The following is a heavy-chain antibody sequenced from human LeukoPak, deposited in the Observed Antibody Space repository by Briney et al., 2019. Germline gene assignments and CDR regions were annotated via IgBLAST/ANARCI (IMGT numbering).Heavy chain of an antibody. CDR3: ARGGKATVVTM. J-gene: IGHJ4*02. V-gene: IGHV4-4*07. CDR1: GGSINSYY. CDR2: IYSSGST. D-gene: IGHD4-23*01. Sequence: SETLSLTCTVSGGSINSYYWSWIRQPAGKGLEWIGRIYSSGSTNYNPSLKSRVSMSVDTSKNQFSLKLTSVTAADAAVYYCARGGKATVVTMWGQGILVTVSS.